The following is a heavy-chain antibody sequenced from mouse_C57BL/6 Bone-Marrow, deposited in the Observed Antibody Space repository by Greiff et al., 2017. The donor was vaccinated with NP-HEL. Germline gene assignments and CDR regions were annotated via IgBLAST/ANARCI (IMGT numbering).Heavy chain of an antibody. J-gene: IGHJ3*01. CDR3: AREGLRGFAY. D-gene: IGHD1-1*01. V-gene: IGHV1-50*01. Sequence: QVQLQQPGAELVKPGASVKLSCKASGYTFTSYWMQWVKQRPGQGLEWIGEIDPSDSYTNYNQKFKGKATLTVATSSSTAYMQLSSLTSEDSAVYYCAREGLRGFAYWGQGTLVTVSA. CDR1: GYTFTSYW. CDR2: IDPSDSYT.